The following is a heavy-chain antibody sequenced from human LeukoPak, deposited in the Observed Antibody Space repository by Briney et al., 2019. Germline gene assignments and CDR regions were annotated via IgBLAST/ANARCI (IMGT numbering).Heavy chain of an antibody. J-gene: IGHJ4*02. V-gene: IGHV1-69*05. CDR2: IIPIFGTA. CDR1: GGTFSSYA. CDR3: ARVDGSGSYISY. Sequence: ASVKVSSKASGGTFSSYAISWVRQAPGQGLGWMGGIIPIFGTANYAQKFQGRVTITTDESTSTAYMELSSLRSEDTAVYYCARVDGSGSYISYWGQGTLVTVSS. D-gene: IGHD3-10*01.